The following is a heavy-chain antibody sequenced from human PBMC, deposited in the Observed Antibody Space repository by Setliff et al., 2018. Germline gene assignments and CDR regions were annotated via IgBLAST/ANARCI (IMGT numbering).Heavy chain of an antibody. CDR2: ISTSGNT. Sequence: LSLTCTVSGGSIINSYYWSWIRQPAGKGLEWIGRISTSGNTNYNPSLKSRVTVSLDTSKNQFSLKLTSMTAADTAVYYCARDQWVRSPPLYFSYSMDVWGQGTKVTVSS. CDR3: ARDQWVRSPPLYFSYSMDV. J-gene: IGHJ6*02. CDR1: GGSIINSYY. V-gene: IGHV4-4*07. D-gene: IGHD5-12*01.